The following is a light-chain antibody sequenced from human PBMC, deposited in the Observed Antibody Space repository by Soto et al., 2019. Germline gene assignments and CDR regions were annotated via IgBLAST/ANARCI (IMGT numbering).Light chain of an antibody. CDR1: SSDVGGYNY. Sequence: QSALPQPASVSGSPGQSITISCTGTSSDVGGYNYVSWYQQHPGRAPKLMIYDVSNRPSGVSNRFSGSKSGNTAALTISGLQAEDEADYYCSSYTISSTPVFGGGTKRTVL. CDR3: SSYTISSTPV. CDR2: DVS. V-gene: IGLV2-14*01. J-gene: IGLJ2*01.